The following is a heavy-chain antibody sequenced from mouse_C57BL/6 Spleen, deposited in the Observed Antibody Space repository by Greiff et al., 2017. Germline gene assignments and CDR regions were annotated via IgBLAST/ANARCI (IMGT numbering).Heavy chain of an antibody. CDR2: IDPYSGGT. CDR3: AKLGASYYMGLDY. Sequence: VQLQQSGAELVKPGASVKLSCKASGYTFTSYWMHWVKQRPGRGLEWIGRIDPYSGGTKYNEKFKSKATLTVDKPSSTAYMQLSSLTSEDSAVYYCAKLGASYYMGLDYWGQGATLTVSS. J-gene: IGHJ2*01. CDR1: GYTFTSYW. V-gene: IGHV1-72*01. D-gene: IGHD2-12*01.